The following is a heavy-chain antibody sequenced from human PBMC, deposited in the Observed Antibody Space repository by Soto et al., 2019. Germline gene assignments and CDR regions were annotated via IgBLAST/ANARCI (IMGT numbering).Heavy chain of an antibody. CDR3: TRGGSGYYYLDY. CDR1: GFTFSTYG. J-gene: IGHJ4*02. V-gene: IGHV3-33*01. Sequence: QVQLVESGGGVVQPGRSLRLSCAASGFTFSTYGMHWVRQAPGKGLEWVAVIWYDGSNRYYADSVKGRFTISRDNSKTTLYLQMNSLRAEDTAVYYCTRGGSGYYYLDYWGQGTLVTVSS. CDR2: IWYDGSNR. D-gene: IGHD3-22*01.